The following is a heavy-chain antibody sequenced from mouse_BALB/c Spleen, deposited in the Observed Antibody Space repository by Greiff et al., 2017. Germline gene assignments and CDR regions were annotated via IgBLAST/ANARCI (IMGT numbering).Heavy chain of an antibody. CDR2: IDPENGDT. CDR3: NARATVVATRYAMDY. V-gene: IGHV14-4*02. CDR1: GFNIKDYY. Sequence: EVQRVESGAELVRSGASVKLSCTASGFNIKDYYMHWVKQRPEQGLEWIGWIDPENGDTEYAPKFQGKATMTADTSSNTAYLQLSSLTSEDTAVYYCNARATVVATRYAMDYWGQGTSVTVSS. D-gene: IGHD1-1*01. J-gene: IGHJ4*01.